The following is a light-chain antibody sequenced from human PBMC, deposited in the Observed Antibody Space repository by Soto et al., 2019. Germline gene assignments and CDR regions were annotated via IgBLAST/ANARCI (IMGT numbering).Light chain of an antibody. CDR2: GAS. CDR3: QQYRDSRT. V-gene: IGKV3-20*01. J-gene: IGKJ1*01. Sequence: EIVLTQSPGTLSLSPGERATLSCRASQSFSNNYLAWYQQTPGQAPRLLIYGASSRATGIPDRFSGSGSGTDFTLTISRLEPEDFAVYYCQQYRDSRTFGQGTKVEIK. CDR1: QSFSNNY.